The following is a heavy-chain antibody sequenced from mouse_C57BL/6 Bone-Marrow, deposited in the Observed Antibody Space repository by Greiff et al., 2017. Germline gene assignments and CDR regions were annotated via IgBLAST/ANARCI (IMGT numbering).Heavy chain of an antibody. CDR2: LDPSDSYT. V-gene: IGHV1-69*01. CDR3: ARESSGYAMDY. J-gene: IGHJ4*01. Sequence: VQLQQPGAELVMPGASVKLSCKASGYTFTSYWMHWVKQRPGQGLEWIGELDPSDSYTNYNQKFKGKSTLTVDKSSSTAYMQLSSLTSEDSAVYYCARESSGYAMDYWGQGTSVTVSS. D-gene: IGHD3-2*02. CDR1: GYTFTSYW.